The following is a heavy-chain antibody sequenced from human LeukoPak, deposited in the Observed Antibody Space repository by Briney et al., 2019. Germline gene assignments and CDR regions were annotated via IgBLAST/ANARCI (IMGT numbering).Heavy chain of an antibody. CDR1: GFTFSSYG. V-gene: IGHV3-30*18. J-gene: IGHJ4*02. CDR2: ISYDGSNK. Sequence: PGGSLRLSCAASGFTFSSYGMHWVRQAPGKGLEWVAVISYDGSNKYYADSVKGRFTISRDNSKNTLYLQMNSLRAEDTAVYYCAKPPAIDYGDFLYDFDYWGQGTLVTVSS. CDR3: AKPPAIDYGDFLYDFDY. D-gene: IGHD4-17*01.